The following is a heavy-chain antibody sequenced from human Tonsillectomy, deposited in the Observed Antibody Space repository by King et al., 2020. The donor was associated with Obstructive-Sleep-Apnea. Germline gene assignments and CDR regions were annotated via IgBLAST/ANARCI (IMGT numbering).Heavy chain of an antibody. CDR2: ISHSGGP. CDR3: ARSTEYSNYEAY. D-gene: IGHD4-11*01. V-gene: IGHV4-31*03. CDR1: DDSISSSDYY. J-gene: IGHJ4*02. Sequence: QLQESGPGLVMPSQTLSLTCTVSDDSISSSDYYWGWIRHHPGKGLEWLGCISHSGGPYYTPSLKSRLTISVETSQNQFFLKLTSLTAADTAVYYCARSTEYSNYEAYWGQGILVTVS.